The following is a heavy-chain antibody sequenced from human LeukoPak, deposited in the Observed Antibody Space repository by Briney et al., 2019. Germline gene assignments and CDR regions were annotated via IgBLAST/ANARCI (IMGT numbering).Heavy chain of an antibody. CDR3: ATKGYSYGRLGYYYYGMDV. V-gene: IGHV1-2*04. D-gene: IGHD5-18*01. CDR1: GYTFTGYY. Sequence: ASVKVSCKASGYTFTGYYMHWVRQAPGQGLEWMGWINPNSGGTNYAQKFQGWVTMTRDTSISTAYMELSSLRSEDTAVYYCATKGYSYGRLGYYYYGMDVWGQGTTVTVSS. J-gene: IGHJ6*02. CDR2: INPNSGGT.